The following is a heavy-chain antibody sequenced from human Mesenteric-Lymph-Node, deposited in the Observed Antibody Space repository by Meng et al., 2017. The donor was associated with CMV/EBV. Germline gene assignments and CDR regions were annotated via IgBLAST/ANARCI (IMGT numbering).Heavy chain of an antibody. J-gene: IGHJ4*02. CDR1: GGSFSGYY. CDR3: ARGSSYDILTGYFDY. CDR2: INHSGST. V-gene: IGHV4-34*01. D-gene: IGHD3-9*01. Sequence: QGQLHQRGAGLLKPSETLSVTCAVYGGSFSGYYWNWIRQSPEKGLEWIGEINHSGSTTYNPSFTSRIIISVDTSTNQISLNMSSVTAADTAVYYCARGSSYDILTGYFDYWGQGALVTVSS.